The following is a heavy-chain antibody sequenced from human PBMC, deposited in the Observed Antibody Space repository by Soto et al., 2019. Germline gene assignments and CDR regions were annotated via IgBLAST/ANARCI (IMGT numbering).Heavy chain of an antibody. J-gene: IGHJ4*02. CDR1: GFSLSTSGVG. D-gene: IGHD2-8*01. Sequence: QITLKESGPSLVKPTQTLTLTCTFSGFSLSTSGVGVGWIRQPPGKALEWLALIYWSDDKRYSPSLKSRLTITKDTSKNQVVLTMTNMDPVDTATYYCAHGCRYAGLTSGFDYWGQGTLVTVSS. CDR3: AHGCRYAGLTSGFDY. CDR2: IYWSDDK. V-gene: IGHV2-5*01.